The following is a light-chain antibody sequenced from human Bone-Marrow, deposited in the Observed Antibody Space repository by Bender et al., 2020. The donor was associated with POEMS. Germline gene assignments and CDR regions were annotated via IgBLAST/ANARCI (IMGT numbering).Light chain of an antibody. CDR3: SSYTSSSIWV. CDR2: DVT. J-gene: IGLJ3*02. CDR1: SSDVGSYSL. Sequence: QSALTQPASVSGSPGQSIAISCTGTSSDVGSYSLVSWYQQHPGKAPKVMIYDVTKRPSGVSDRFSGSKSGNTASLTISGLQADDEADYYCSSYTSSSIWVFGEGTKLTVL. V-gene: IGLV2-14*02.